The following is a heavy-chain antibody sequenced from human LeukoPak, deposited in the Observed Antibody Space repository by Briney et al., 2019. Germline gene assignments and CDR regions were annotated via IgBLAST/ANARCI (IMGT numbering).Heavy chain of an antibody. V-gene: IGHV3-21*01. Sequence: GGSLRLSCAASGFTFSSYSMNWVRQAPGKGLEWVSSISSSSSYIYYADSVKGRFTISRDNAKNSLYLQMNSLRAEDTAVYYCARAAGDGYSGFDYWGQGTLVTVSS. CDR2: ISSSSSYI. CDR1: GFTFSSYS. D-gene: IGHD5-24*01. CDR3: ARAAGDGYSGFDY. J-gene: IGHJ4*02.